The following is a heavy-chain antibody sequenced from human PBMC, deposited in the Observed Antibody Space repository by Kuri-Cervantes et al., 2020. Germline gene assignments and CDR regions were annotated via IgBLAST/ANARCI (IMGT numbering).Heavy chain of an antibody. CDR2: ISYDGSNK. CDR1: GFTFSSYA. CDR3: ARGGSWIAVAGSHVDY. J-gene: IGHJ4*02. D-gene: IGHD6-19*01. Sequence: GGSLRLSCAASGFTFSSYAMHWVRQAPGKGLEWVAVISYDGSNKYYADSVKGRFTISRDNSQNTLYLQMNSLRPEDTAVYCCARGGSWIAVAGSHVDYWGQGTLVTVSS. V-gene: IGHV3-30-3*01.